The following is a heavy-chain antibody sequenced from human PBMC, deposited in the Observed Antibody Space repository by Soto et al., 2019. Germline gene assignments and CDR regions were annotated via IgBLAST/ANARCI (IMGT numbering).Heavy chain of an antibody. CDR3: TRYASRDSSARGWFDP. Sequence: GGSLRLSCAASGFTFRSFTLNWVRKAQGKGLEWVSTISSNSAYIYYTDALRGRFTISRDNAKNSLHLQMNSLRAEDTAVYYCTRYASRDSSARGWFDPWGPGTLVTVSS. V-gene: IGHV3-21*01. CDR2: ISSNSAYI. D-gene: IGHD6-13*01. J-gene: IGHJ5*02. CDR1: GFTFRSFT.